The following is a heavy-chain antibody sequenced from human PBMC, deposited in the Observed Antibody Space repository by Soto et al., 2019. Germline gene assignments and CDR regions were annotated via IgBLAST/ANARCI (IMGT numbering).Heavy chain of an antibody. D-gene: IGHD3-22*01. CDR3: ARQIYDSDTGPNFQYYFDS. V-gene: IGHV5-10-1*01. J-gene: IGHJ4*02. Sequence: PGESLKISCKGSGDSFLDYWITWVRQKPGKGLEWMGRIDPSDSQTYYSPSFRGHVTISVTKSITTVFLQWSSLRASDTAMYYCARQIYDSDTGPNFQYYFDSWGQGTLVTVSS. CDR1: GDSFLDYW. CDR2: IDPSDSQT.